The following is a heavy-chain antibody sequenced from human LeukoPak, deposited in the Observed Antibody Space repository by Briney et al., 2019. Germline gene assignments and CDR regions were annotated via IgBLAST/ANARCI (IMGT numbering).Heavy chain of an antibody. CDR3: ARGGTPGYSSGRIDY. D-gene: IGHD6-19*01. Sequence: GGSLRLSCAASGFTFSSYAMSWVRQAPGKGLEWVSVIYSAGNTYYADSVKGRFTISRHNSVNTLYLHMNSLRVEDTAVYFCARGGTPGYSSGRIDYWGQGTLVTVSS. J-gene: IGHJ4*02. CDR2: IYSAGNT. V-gene: IGHV3-53*04. CDR1: GFTFSSYA.